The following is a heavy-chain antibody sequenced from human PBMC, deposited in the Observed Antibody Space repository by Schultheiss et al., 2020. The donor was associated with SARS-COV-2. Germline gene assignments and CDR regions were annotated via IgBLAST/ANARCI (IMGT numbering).Heavy chain of an antibody. Sequence: GGSLRLSCAASGFTFSNAWMSWVRQAPGKGLEWVGRIKSKTDGGTTDYAAPVKGRFTISRDDSKNTLYLQMNSLKTEDTAVYYCTTDQGSSSGGDAFDIWGQGTMVTVSS. J-gene: IGHJ3*02. D-gene: IGHD6-6*01. CDR2: IKSKTDGGTT. CDR1: GFTFSNAW. V-gene: IGHV3-15*01. CDR3: TTDQGSSSGGDAFDI.